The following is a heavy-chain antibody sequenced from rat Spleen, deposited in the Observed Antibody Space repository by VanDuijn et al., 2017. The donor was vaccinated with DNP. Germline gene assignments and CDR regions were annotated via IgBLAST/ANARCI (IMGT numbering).Heavy chain of an antibody. CDR2: ISYDGSST. CDR1: GFTFSDYY. D-gene: IGHD5-1*01. J-gene: IGHJ2*01. V-gene: IGHV5-29*01. CDR3: ARDWGGY. Sequence: EVQLVESGGGLVQPGRSLKLSCAASGFTFSDYYMAWVRQAPTKGLEWVATISYDGSSTYYRDSVKGRFTISRANAKSTLYLQMDSLRSEDTATYYCARDWGGYWGQGVMVTVSS.